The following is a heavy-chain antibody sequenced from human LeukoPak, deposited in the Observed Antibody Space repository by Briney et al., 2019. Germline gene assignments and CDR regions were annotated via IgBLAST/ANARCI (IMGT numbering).Heavy chain of an antibody. V-gene: IGHV4-39*07. Sequence: SETLSLTCTVSGGSISSSSYYWGWIRQPPGKGLEWIGSIYYSGSTYYNPSLKSRVTISVDTSKNQFSLKLSSVTAADTAVYYCAREGGYDILTGYYFSWARTDYFDYWGQGTLVTVSS. CDR2: IYYSGST. J-gene: IGHJ4*02. D-gene: IGHD3-9*01. CDR1: GGSISSSSYY. CDR3: AREGGYDILTGYYFSWARTDYFDY.